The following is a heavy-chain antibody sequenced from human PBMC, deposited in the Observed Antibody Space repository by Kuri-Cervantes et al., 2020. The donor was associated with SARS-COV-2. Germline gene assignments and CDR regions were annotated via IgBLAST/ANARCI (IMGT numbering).Heavy chain of an antibody. CDR1: GFSFSDYA. V-gene: IGHV3-23*01. D-gene: IGHD1-26*01. J-gene: IGHJ4*02. Sequence: GGSLRLSCAASGFSFSDYAMTWVRQAPGKGLEWVSVINFNGRDTFYADSVKGRFTISRDNSKNTLYLQMNSLRAEDTAVYYCARVPSGSYYEYYFDYWGQGTLVTVSS. CDR3: ARVPSGSYYEYYFDY. CDR2: INFNGRDT.